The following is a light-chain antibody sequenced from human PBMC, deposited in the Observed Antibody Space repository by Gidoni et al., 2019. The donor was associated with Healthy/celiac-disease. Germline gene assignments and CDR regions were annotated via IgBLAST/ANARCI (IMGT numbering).Light chain of an antibody. CDR2: LGS. Sequence: DIVMTQYPLSLPVTPGEPASISCRSSQSLLHSNGYNYLDWYLQKPGQSPQLLIYLGSNRASGVPDRFSGSGSGTDFTLKISRVEAEDVGVYYCMQALQTPTFGQGTKLEIK. V-gene: IGKV2-28*01. CDR3: MQALQTPT. J-gene: IGKJ2*01. CDR1: QSLLHSNGYNY.